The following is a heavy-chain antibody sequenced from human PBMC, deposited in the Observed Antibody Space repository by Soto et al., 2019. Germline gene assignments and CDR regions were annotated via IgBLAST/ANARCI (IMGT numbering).Heavy chain of an antibody. V-gene: IGHV3-30*18. J-gene: IGHJ6*02. CDR2: ISYDGSNK. Sequence: GGSLKLSCAASGFTFSSYGMHWVRQAPGKGLEWVAVISYDGSNKYYADSVKGRFTISRDNSKNTLYLQMNSLRAEDTAVYYCAKVDCSSTSCYADYYYYGMDVWGQGTTVTVSS. D-gene: IGHD2-2*01. CDR1: GFTFSSYG. CDR3: AKVDCSSTSCYADYYYYGMDV.